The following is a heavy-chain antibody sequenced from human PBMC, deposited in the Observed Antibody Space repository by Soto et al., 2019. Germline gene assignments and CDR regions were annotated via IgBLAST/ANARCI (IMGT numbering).Heavy chain of an antibody. CDR1: GGTFSSYA. D-gene: IGHD3-22*01. J-gene: IGHJ4*02. CDR3: ARVRSYYYDSSGYYIDY. V-gene: IGHV1-69*13. CDR2: IIPIFGTA. Sequence: SVKVSCKASGGTFSSYAISWVRQAPGQGLEWMGGIIPIFGTANYAQKFQGRVTITADESTSTAYMELSSLRSEDTAVYYCARVRSYYYDSSGYYIDYWGQGTLVTVSS.